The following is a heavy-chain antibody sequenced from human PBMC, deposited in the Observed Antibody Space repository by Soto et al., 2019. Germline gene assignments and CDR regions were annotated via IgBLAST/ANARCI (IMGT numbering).Heavy chain of an antibody. CDR1: GDTFSFYT. CDR3: ASFCSNGVCYSPHSYNWFDP. Sequence: ASVKVSCKASGDTFSFYTINWVRQAPGLGLEWVGRINPIFSMSNYAQKFQGRVTITADKSTSTAYMELSSLRSEDTAVYYCASFCSNGVCYSPHSYNWFDPWGQGTLVTSPQ. V-gene: IGHV1-69*02. D-gene: IGHD2-8*01. J-gene: IGHJ5*02. CDR2: INPIFSMS.